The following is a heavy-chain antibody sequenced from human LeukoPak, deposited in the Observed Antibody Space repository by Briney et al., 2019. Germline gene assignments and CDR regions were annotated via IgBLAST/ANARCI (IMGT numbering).Heavy chain of an antibody. CDR2: IYYSGNT. J-gene: IGHJ6*03. V-gene: IGHV4-31*03. D-gene: IGHD3-10*01. CDR1: GRSISSGDYY. CDR3: ARGGITAYYYYHLDV. Sequence: SETLSLTCTVSGRSISSGDYYWSWIRQHPGKGLEWIGYIYYSGNTYYNPSLKSRVTISVDTSKNQISLKLSSVTAPDTTVYYCARGGITAYYYYHLDVWGKGTTVTVSS.